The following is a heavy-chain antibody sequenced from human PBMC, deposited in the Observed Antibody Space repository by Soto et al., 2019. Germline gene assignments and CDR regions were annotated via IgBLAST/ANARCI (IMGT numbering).Heavy chain of an antibody. CDR2: ISWNSGSI. V-gene: IGHV3-9*01. CDR1: GFTFDDYA. Sequence: HPGGSLRLSCAASGFTFDDYAMHWVRQAPGKGLEWVSGISWNSGSIGYADSVKGRFTISRDNAKNSLYLQMNSLRAEDTALYYCEKDMDPVAGPFDYWGQGTLVTVSS. D-gene: IGHD6-19*01. J-gene: IGHJ4*02. CDR3: EKDMDPVAGPFDY.